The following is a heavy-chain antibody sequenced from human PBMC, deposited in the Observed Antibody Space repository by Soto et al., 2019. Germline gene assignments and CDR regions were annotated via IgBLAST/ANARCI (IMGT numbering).Heavy chain of an antibody. CDR1: GGTFSSYT. CDR3: ARARDDILTGYYTDY. Sequence: SVKVSCKASGGTFSSYTISWVRQAPGQGLEWMGRIIPILGIANYAQKFQGRVTITADKSTSTAYMELSSLRSEDTAVYYCARARDDILTGYYTDYWGQGTLVTVSS. D-gene: IGHD3-9*01. V-gene: IGHV1-69*02. CDR2: IIPILGIA. J-gene: IGHJ4*02.